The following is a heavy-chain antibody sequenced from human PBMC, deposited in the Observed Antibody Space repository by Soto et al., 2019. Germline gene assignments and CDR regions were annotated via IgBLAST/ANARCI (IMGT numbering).Heavy chain of an antibody. CDR3: ASDLCGPDY. J-gene: IGHJ4*02. CDR1: VFTLNNYS. D-gene: IGHD2-21*01. CDR2: SNNDGSST. V-gene: IGHV3-74*01. Sequence: GWSLRLSGASSVFTLNNYSMHWVREAPGKGLVWVSRSNNDGSSTAYADPVKGRFTISRDNAKNTLYLQMYSLRAEDTSIYYCASDLCGPDYWGQG.